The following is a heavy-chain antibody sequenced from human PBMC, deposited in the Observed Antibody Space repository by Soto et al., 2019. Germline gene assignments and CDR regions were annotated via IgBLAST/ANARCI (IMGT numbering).Heavy chain of an antibody. D-gene: IGHD3-3*01. V-gene: IGHV1-18*01. CDR3: ARDVGKGLESITIFGVVIITAADYYGMDV. J-gene: IGHJ6*02. CDR1: GYTFTSYG. Sequence: QVQLVQSGAEVKKPGASVKVSCKASGYTFTSYGISWVRQAPGQGLEWMGWISAYNGNTNYAQKLQGRVTMTTDTXTSTAYMELRXXRXDXXAVYYCARDVGKGLESITIFGVVIITAADYYGMDVWGQGTTVTVSS. CDR2: ISAYNGNT.